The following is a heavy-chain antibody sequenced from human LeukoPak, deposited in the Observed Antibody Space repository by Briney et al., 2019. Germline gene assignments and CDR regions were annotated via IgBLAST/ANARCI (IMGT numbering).Heavy chain of an antibody. J-gene: IGHJ4*02. V-gene: IGHV5-51*01. CDR2: IHSADSNT. CDR1: GYAFASYW. Sequence: GESLKISCRVSGYAFASYWIGWVRQVPGKGLEWMGIIHSADSNTKYSPSFQGQVTISADKSISTAYLQWSGLKASDTAMYYCAGARHGDYRWDYWGQGTLVTVSS. D-gene: IGHD4-17*01. CDR3: AGARHGDYRWDY.